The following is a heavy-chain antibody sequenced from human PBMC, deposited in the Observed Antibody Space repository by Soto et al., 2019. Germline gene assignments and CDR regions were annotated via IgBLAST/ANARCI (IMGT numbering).Heavy chain of an antibody. J-gene: IGHJ4*02. CDR3: ASISSGYIFYDY. Sequence: PSETLSLTCTVSGGSISSGDYYWSWIRQPPGKGLEWIGYIYYSGSTYYNPSLKSRVTISVDTSKNQFSLKLSSVTAADTAVYYCASISSGYIFYDYWGQGTLVTVSS. V-gene: IGHV4-30-4*01. D-gene: IGHD3-9*01. CDR2: IYYSGST. CDR1: GGSISSGDYY.